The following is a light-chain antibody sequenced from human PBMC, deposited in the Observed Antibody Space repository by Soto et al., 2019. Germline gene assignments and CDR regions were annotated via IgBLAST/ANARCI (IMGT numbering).Light chain of an antibody. J-gene: IGKJ1*01. V-gene: IGKV1-5*01. CDR3: QQYNSYSP. CDR2: DAS. Sequence: DIQMTQSPSTLSASVGDRVTITCRASQSISSWLAWYQQKPGKAPKLLIYDASSLESGVPSRFSGSGPGTEFTLTISSLQPDDFATYYCQQYNSYSPFGQGTKVEIK. CDR1: QSISSW.